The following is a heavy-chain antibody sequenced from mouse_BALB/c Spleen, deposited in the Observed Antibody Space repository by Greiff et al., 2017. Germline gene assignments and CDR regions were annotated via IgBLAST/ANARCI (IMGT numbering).Heavy chain of an antibody. V-gene: IGHV7-3*02. CDR1: GFTFTDYY. CDR2: IRNKANGYTT. Sequence: DVKLVESGGGLVQPGGSLRLSCATSGFTFTDYYMSWVRQPPGKALEWLGFIRNKANGYTTEYSASVKGRFTISRDNSQSILYLQMNTLRAEDSATYYCAREGYYGSRGAWFAYWGQGTLVTVSA. CDR3: AREGYYGSRGAWFAY. D-gene: IGHD1-1*01. J-gene: IGHJ3*01.